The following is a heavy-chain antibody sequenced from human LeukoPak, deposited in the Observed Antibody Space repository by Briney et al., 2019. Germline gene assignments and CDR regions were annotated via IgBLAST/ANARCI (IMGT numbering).Heavy chain of an antibody. CDR1: GFTVSSNY. CDR2: INHSGST. J-gene: IGHJ4*02. CDR3: ARESPPN. V-gene: IGHV4-34*01. Sequence: GSLRLSCAASGFTVSSNYMSWIRQPPGKGLEWIGEINHSGSTNYNPSLKSRVTISVDTSKNQFSLKLSSVTAADTAVYYCARESPPNWGQGTLVTVSS.